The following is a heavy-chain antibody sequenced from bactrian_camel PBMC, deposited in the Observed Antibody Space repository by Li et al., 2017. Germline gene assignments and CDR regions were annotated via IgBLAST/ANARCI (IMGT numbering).Heavy chain of an antibody. CDR1: GYTYNNHC. CDR2: IDMDETT. J-gene: IGHJ4*01. CDR3: AVLSQFNHCRGVVVGIWQQYAS. V-gene: IGHV3S53*01. Sequence: LVESGGGSVSAGGSLRLACAASGYTYNNHCMGWFRQAPGKERENVGTIDMDETTTYADSVKGRFTISQDNTKNTLYLQMDSLQPEDTAMYYCAVLSQFNHCRGVVVGIWQQYASWGQGTQVTVS. D-gene: IGHD6*01.